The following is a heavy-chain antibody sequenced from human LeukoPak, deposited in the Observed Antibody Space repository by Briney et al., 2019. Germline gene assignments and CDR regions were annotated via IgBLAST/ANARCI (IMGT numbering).Heavy chain of an antibody. J-gene: IGHJ6*02. Sequence: GGSLRLSCAASGFTFSSYSMNWVRRALGKGLEWVSYISSSSSTIYYADSVKGRFTISRDNAKNSLYLQMNSLRAEDTAVYYCAREGAIPSPGSYYYGMDVWGQGTTVTVSS. V-gene: IGHV3-48*01. D-gene: IGHD2-2*02. CDR2: ISSSSSTI. CDR1: GFTFSSYS. CDR3: AREGAIPSPGSYYYGMDV.